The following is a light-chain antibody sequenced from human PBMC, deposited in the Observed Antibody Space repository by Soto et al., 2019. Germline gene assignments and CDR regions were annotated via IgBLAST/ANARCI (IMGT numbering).Light chain of an antibody. V-gene: IGKV3-15*01. CDR1: QSVAGN. CDR3: QHYNNWPRT. Sequence: EIVMTQSPATLSVSPGERATLSYRASQSVAGNLAWYQQKPGQAPRLLIYGASTRPTGIPARFSGSGSGTEFTLTISSLQSEDFAVYYCQHYNNWPRTFGQGTKVEIK. J-gene: IGKJ1*01. CDR2: GAS.